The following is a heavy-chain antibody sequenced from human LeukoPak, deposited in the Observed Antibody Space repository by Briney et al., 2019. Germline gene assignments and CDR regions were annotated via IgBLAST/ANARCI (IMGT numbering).Heavy chain of an antibody. CDR2: ISSSSSYI. V-gene: IGHV3-21*04. Sequence: GGSLRLSCAASGFTFSSYEMNWVRQAPGKGLEWVSSISSSSSYIYYADSVKGRFTISRDNAKNSLYLQMNSLRAEDTAVYYCAKDVSSSWYYWYFDLWGRGTLVTVSS. CDR1: GFTFSSYE. D-gene: IGHD6-13*01. CDR3: AKDVSSSWYYWYFDL. J-gene: IGHJ2*01.